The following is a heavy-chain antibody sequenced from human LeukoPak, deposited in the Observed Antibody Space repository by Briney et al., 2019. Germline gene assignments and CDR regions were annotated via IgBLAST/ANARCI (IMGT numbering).Heavy chain of an antibody. Sequence: SETLSLTCVVSAYSISSGYYWGWIRQPPGKGLEWIGSIYHNGSTYYSPSLKSRLPISVDTSKNQFSLKLTSVTAADTAVYYCARREDSAKWGNWFDPWGQGTLVTVSS. V-gene: IGHV4-38-2*01. CDR3: ARREDSAKWGNWFDP. J-gene: IGHJ5*02. CDR1: AYSISSGYY. D-gene: IGHD1-26*01. CDR2: IYHNGST.